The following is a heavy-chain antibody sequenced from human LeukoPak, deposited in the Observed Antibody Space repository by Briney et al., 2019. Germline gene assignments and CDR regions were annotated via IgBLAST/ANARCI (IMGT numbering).Heavy chain of an antibody. J-gene: IGHJ5*02. CDR1: GGSFSGYY. CDR3: ARILPFSYGQSRVRTGWFDP. CDR2: INHSGST. V-gene: IGHV4-34*01. D-gene: IGHD5-18*01. Sequence: SETLSLTCAVYGGSFSGYYWSWIRQPPGKGLEWIGEINHSGSTNYNPSLKSRVTISVDTSKNQFSLKLSSVTAADTAVYYCARILPFSYGQSRVRTGWFDPWGQGTLVTVSS.